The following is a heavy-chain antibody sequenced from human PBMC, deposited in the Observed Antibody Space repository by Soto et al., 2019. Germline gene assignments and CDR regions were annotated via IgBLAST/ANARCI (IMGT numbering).Heavy chain of an antibody. CDR1: GFTFSSYA. Sequence: GGSLRLSCAASGFTFSSYAMHWVRQAPGKGLEWVAVISYDGSNKYYADSVKGRFTISRDNSKNTLYLQMNSLRAEDTAVYYCARGLLAVAGYPPKNYYYGMDVWGQGTTVTVSS. CDR3: ARGLLAVAGYPPKNYYYGMDV. J-gene: IGHJ6*02. CDR2: ISYDGSNK. V-gene: IGHV3-30-3*01. D-gene: IGHD6-19*01.